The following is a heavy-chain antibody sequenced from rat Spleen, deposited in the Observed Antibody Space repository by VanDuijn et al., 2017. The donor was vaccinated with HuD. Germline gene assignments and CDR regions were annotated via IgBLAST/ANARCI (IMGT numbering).Heavy chain of an antibody. CDR1: GFTFSDCY. Sequence: EVQLVESDGGLVQPGRSLKLSCAASGFTFSDCYMAWVRQAPTKGLEWVATINYDGSSTYYRDSVKGRFTISRDNAKSTLYLQMDSLRSEDTATYYCARHSYNSGYFDYWGQGVMVTVSS. J-gene: IGHJ2*01. CDR2: INYDGSST. D-gene: IGHD4-3*01. CDR3: ARHSYNSGYFDY. V-gene: IGHV5-29*01.